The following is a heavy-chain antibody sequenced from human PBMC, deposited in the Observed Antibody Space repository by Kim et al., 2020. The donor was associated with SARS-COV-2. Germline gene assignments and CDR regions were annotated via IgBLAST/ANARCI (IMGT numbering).Heavy chain of an antibody. D-gene: IGHD3-22*01. Sequence: ASVKVSCKASGYTFTSYGISWVRQAPGQGLEWMGWISAYNGNTNYAQKLQGRVTMTTDTSTSTAYMELRSLRSDDTAVYYCARDYDSSGYYYGGVYWGQGTLVTVSS. J-gene: IGHJ4*02. V-gene: IGHV1-18*01. CDR2: ISAYNGNT. CDR1: GYTFTSYG. CDR3: ARDYDSSGYYYGGVY.